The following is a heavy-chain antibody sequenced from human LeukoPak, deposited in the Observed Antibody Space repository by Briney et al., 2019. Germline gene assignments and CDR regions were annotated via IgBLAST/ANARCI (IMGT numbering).Heavy chain of an antibody. D-gene: IGHD2-8*01. J-gene: IGHJ6*02. CDR1: GFTFSSYG. Sequence: GGSLRLSCAASGFTFSSYGMHWVWQAPGKGLEWVAVIWYDGSNKYYADSVKGRFTISRDKSKNTLYLQMNSLRAEDTAVYYCARDPPYCTNGVCSDYYYYGMDVWGQGTTVTVSS. V-gene: IGHV3-33*01. CDR2: IWYDGSNK. CDR3: ARDPPYCTNGVCSDYYYYGMDV.